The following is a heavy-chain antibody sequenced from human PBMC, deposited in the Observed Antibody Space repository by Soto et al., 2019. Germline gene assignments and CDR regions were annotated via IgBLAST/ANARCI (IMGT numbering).Heavy chain of an antibody. D-gene: IGHD6-6*01. Sequence: GASGKVSCKASGGTFSSYAISWVRQAPGQGLEWMGGIIPIFGTANYAQKFQGRVTITADKSTSTAYMELSSLRSEDTAVYYCARDRREYSSSSDAFDFWGQVTMVTV. CDR3: ARDRREYSSSSDAFDF. J-gene: IGHJ3*01. CDR1: GGTFSSYA. CDR2: IIPIFGTA. V-gene: IGHV1-69*06.